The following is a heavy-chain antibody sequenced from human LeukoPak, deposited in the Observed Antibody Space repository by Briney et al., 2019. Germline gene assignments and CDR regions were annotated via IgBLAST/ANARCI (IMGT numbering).Heavy chain of an antibody. D-gene: IGHD6-13*01. V-gene: IGHV4-4*02. CDR2: IYHSGST. J-gene: IGHJ4*02. CDR1: GGSISSSNW. Sequence: SGTLSLTCAVSGGSISSSNWWSWVRQPPGKGLEWIGEIYHSGSTNYNPSLKSRVTIPVDKSKNQFSLKLSSVTAADTAVYYCARVSAAAGTGDDYWGQGTLVTVSS. CDR3: ARVSAAAGTGDDY.